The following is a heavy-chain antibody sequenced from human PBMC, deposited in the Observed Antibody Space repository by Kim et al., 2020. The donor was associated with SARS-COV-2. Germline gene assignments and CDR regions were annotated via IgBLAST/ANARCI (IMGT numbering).Heavy chain of an antibody. CDR1: GGSFSGYY. Sequence: SETLSLTCAVYGGSFSGYYWSWIRQPPGKGLEWIGEINHSGSTNYNPSLKSRVTISVDTSKNQFSLKLSSVTAADTAVYYCARGPYCSSTSCYGKWGYYGMDVWGQGTTVTVSS. J-gene: IGHJ6*02. CDR2: INHSGST. D-gene: IGHD2-2*01. CDR3: ARGPYCSSTSCYGKWGYYGMDV. V-gene: IGHV4-34*01.